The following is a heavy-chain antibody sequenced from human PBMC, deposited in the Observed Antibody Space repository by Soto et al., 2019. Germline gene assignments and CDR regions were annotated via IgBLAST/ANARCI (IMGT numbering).Heavy chain of an antibody. J-gene: IGHJ3*02. Sequence: GESLKISCQGSGSIVSDYWINWVRQVPGKGLEWIGRIDPSDSYTNYSPSFQGHVTMSVDTSMTTAYLHGSSLKASDTAIYYCARPREITLFGVALNDFNIWGQGTMVTVSS. CDR2: IDPSDSYT. V-gene: IGHV5-10-1*01. CDR1: GSIVSDYW. CDR3: ARPREITLFGVALNDFNI. D-gene: IGHD3-3*01.